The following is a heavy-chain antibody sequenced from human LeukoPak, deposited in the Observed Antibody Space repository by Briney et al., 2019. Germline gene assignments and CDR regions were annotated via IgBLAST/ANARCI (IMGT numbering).Heavy chain of an antibody. CDR3: ARETPPRWFGELWGYDY. Sequence: GGSLRLSCAVSGFTFSSYDMHWVRQATGKGLEWVSAIGTVGAIYYSDSVKGRFTISRENAKNSLYLQMNSLRAGDTAVYYCARETPPRWFGELWGYDYRGQGTLVTVSS. CDR1: GFTFSSYD. CDR2: IGTVGAI. D-gene: IGHD3-10*01. J-gene: IGHJ4*02. V-gene: IGHV3-13*04.